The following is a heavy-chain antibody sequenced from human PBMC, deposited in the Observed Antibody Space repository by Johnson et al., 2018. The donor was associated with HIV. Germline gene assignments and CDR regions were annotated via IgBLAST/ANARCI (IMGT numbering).Heavy chain of an antibody. CDR3: ARASGLTYYYDSSGYGGDAFDI. CDR2: ISGNGGST. CDR1: GFTVDDYG. J-gene: IGHJ3*02. D-gene: IGHD3-22*01. V-gene: IGHV3-20*04. Sequence: VQLVESGGGVVRPGGSLRLSCAASGFTVDDYGMSWVRQAPGKGLEWVSGISGNGGSTYYVDSVRGRFTISRDNCEDSLYLQMNSLRPEDTAVYYCARASGLTYYYDSSGYGGDAFDIWGQGTMVTVSS.